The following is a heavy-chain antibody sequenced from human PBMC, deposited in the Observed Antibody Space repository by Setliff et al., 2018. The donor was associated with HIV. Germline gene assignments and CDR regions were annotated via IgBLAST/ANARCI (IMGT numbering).Heavy chain of an antibody. D-gene: IGHD3-9*01. J-gene: IGHJ4*02. V-gene: IGHV1-2*02. Sequence: GASVKVSCKASGYTFTNYGVSWVRQAPGQGLEWMGWINPNSGGTNYAQKFQGRVTMTRDTSISTAYMELSRLRSDDTAVYYCARGSLLGYFDWLFPDWGQGTLVTVSS. CDR2: INPNSGGT. CDR1: GYTFTNYG. CDR3: ARGSLLGYFDWLFPD.